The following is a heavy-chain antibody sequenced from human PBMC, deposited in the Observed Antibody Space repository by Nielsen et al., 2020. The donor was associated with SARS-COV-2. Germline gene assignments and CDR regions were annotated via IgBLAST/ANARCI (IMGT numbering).Heavy chain of an antibody. Sequence: ASVKVSCKASGYTFIKYAIHWVRQAPGQRLEWMGWVNAGDGNTKYSQKFQGRITITRDTPATTVHMELSSLGSEDTALYYCARGGGGIASSGNNWLDPWGQGTLVTVSS. J-gene: IGHJ5*02. CDR3: ARGGGGIASSGNNWLDP. D-gene: IGHD6-13*01. V-gene: IGHV1-3*01. CDR2: VNAGDGNT. CDR1: GYTFIKYA.